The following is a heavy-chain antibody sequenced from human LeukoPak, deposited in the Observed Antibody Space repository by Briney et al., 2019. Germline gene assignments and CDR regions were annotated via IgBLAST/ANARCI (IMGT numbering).Heavy chain of an antibody. Sequence: SGTLSLTCGVSGDSISSGNYWNWVRQPPGKGLEWIGDIYQSGITNYNPSLKSRVTISVDTSKNQFSLKLSSVTAADTAVYHCARGGYSSSSRRPLGYWGQGTLVTVSS. CDR3: ARGGYSSSSRRPLGY. D-gene: IGHD6-13*01. J-gene: IGHJ4*02. V-gene: IGHV4-4*02. CDR2: IYQSGIT. CDR1: GDSISSGNY.